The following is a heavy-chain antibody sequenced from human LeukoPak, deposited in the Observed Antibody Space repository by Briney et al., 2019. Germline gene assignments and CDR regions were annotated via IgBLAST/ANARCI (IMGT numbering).Heavy chain of an antibody. J-gene: IGHJ3*02. CDR3: ARSYRGPSAFDI. D-gene: IGHD3-10*01. CDR2: TNQDGSEK. V-gene: IGHV3-7*01. CDR1: GFTFSNYW. Sequence: GGSLRLSCAASGFTFSNYWMSWVRQAPGKGLEWVANTNQDGSEKHYVDSVKGRFTISRDNAQNSLSLQINSLRAEDTAVYYCARSYRGPSAFDIWGQGTMVSVSS.